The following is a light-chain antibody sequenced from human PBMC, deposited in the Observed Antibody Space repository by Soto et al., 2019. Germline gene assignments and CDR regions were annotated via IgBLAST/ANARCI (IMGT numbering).Light chain of an antibody. J-gene: IGLJ2*01. CDR1: SSDVGGYNY. V-gene: IGLV2-14*01. CDR3: SSYTCSSTLV. CDR2: DVS. Sequence: QSALTQPASVSGSPGQSITISCTGTSSDVGGYNYVSWYQQHPGKAPKLMIYDVSNRPSGVSNRFSGSKSGNTASLTISGLQAEDEADYYCSSYTCSSTLVFGGGTQPTVL.